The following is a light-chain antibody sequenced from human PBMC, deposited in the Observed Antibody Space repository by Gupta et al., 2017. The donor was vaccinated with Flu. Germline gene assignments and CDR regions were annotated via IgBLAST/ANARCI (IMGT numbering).Light chain of an antibody. J-gene: IGKJ1*01. Sequence: EIVMTQSPATLSVSPGERATLSCRASQSVSSYLAWYQQKPGQAPRLLIYGASTRATGIPARFSGSGYGTEFTLTISSRQSEDFAVYYCQQYSNWPPSTFGQGTKLEIK. V-gene: IGKV3-15*01. CDR2: GAS. CDR1: QSVSSY. CDR3: QQYSNWPPST.